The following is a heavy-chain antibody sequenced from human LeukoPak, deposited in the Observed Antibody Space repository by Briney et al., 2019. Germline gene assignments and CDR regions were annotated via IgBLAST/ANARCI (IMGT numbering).Heavy chain of an antibody. CDR2: ISSSGSTI. J-gene: IGHJ4*02. CDR1: GFTVSSNY. Sequence: GGSLRLSCAASGFTVSSNYMSWVRQAPGKGLEWVSYISSSGSTIYYADSVKGRFTISRDNAKNSLYLQMNSLRAEDTAVYYCAREGRDGYEDYWGQGTLVTVSS. D-gene: IGHD5-24*01. V-gene: IGHV3-11*01. CDR3: AREGRDGYEDY.